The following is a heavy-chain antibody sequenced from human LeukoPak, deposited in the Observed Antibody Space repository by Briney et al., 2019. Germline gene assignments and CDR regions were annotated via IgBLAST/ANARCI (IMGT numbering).Heavy chain of an antibody. Sequence: SQTLSLTCTVSGGSISSGDYYWSWIRQPPGKGLEWIGYIYYSGSTYYNPSLKSRVTISVDTSKNQFSLKLSSATAADTAVYYCASRYCSSTSCGNWFDPWGQGTLVTVSS. V-gene: IGHV4-30-4*01. CDR2: IYYSGST. CDR1: GGSISSGDYY. J-gene: IGHJ5*02. CDR3: ASRYCSSTSCGNWFDP. D-gene: IGHD2-2*01.